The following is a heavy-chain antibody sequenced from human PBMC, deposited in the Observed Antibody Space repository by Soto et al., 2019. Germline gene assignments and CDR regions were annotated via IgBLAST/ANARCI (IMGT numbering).Heavy chain of an antibody. D-gene: IGHD1-20*01. CDR2: ISGSGSST. Sequence: EVQVLESGGGLVQPGGSLRLSCAASGFTVRSHAMLWVRQAPGKGLEWVSGISGSGSSTYYADSVKGRFTISRDNSKSTLYLQMNSLRADDTAVYYCAKGAIYDWNRVLNDWGQGTLVTVSS. J-gene: IGHJ4*02. CDR3: AKGAIYDWNRVLND. CDR1: GFTVRSHA. V-gene: IGHV3-23*01.